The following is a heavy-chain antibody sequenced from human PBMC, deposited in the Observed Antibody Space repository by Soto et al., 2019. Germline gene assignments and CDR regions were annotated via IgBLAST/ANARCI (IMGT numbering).Heavy chain of an antibody. CDR1: GFTFDDYA. Sequence: PGGSLRLSCAASGFTFDDYAMHWARQAPGKGLEWVSLISWGGGSTYYADSVKGRFTISRDNSKNSLYLQMNSLRAEDTALYYCAKDMLIAASLYYYGMDVWGQGTTVTVSS. V-gene: IGHV3-43D*04. CDR3: AKDMLIAASLYYYGMDV. D-gene: IGHD6-25*01. CDR2: ISWGGGST. J-gene: IGHJ6*02.